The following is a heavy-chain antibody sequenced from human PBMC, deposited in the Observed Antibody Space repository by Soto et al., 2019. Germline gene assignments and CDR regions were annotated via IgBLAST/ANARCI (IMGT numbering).Heavy chain of an antibody. CDR1: GFSFSSYS. D-gene: IGHD3-10*01. Sequence: EMQLVESGGGLVKPGGSLRLSCAASGFSFSSYSINWVRQAPGKGLEWVSCISSSGTYIYYADSVKGRFTISRDNAKNSLYRQMNSLRAEDTAVYYCARGGSYSDFWGQGILVTVSS. CDR2: ISSSGTYI. J-gene: IGHJ4*02. V-gene: IGHV3-21*01. CDR3: ARGGSYSDF.